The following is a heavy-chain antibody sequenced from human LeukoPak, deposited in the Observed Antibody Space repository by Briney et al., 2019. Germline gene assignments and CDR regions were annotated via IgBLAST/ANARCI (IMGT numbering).Heavy chain of an antibody. CDR2: IKTDGSQK. Sequence: PGGSLRLSCAASGFTFSSYWMTWVRQAPGKGLEWVANIKTDGSQKYYVDSVKGRFSISRDNAKNSLYLQMNSLRVDDTAVYYCAKDWIMSVSRWFDPWGQGTLVTVSS. CDR3: AKDWIMSVSRWFDP. V-gene: IGHV3-7*03. CDR1: GFTFSSYW. D-gene: IGHD3-16*01. J-gene: IGHJ5*02.